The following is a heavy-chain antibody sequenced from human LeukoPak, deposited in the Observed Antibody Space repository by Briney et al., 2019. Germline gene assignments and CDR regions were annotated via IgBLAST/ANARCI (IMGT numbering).Heavy chain of an antibody. CDR2: ISSSGSTI. CDR1: GFTFSDYY. V-gene: IGHV3-11*01. D-gene: IGHD3-22*01. Sequence: GGSLRLSCAASGFTFSDYYMSWIRQAPGKGLEWVSYISSSGSTIYYADSVKGRFTISRDNAKKSLYLQMNSLRAEDTALYYCXXXXXGSYXDXSGLAFDIWGQGTMVTVSS. CDR3: XXXXXGSYXDXSGLAFDI. J-gene: IGHJ3*02.